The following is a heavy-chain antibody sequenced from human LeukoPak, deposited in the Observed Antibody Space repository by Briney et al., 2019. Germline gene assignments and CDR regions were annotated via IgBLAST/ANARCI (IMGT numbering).Heavy chain of an antibody. J-gene: IGHJ3*01. CDR2: IYAGDSDS. CDR3: ASRIRDSSFAFDL. D-gene: IGHD2-15*01. CDR1: GYTFNNHF. Sequence: GESLKISCKGSGYTFNNHFIAWLRQMPGKGLEWMGVIYAGDSDSTYSPSFQGQVSMSVDQSTNTAYLQWRSLRASDAAMYLCASRIRDSSFAFDLWGQGTMVTVSS. V-gene: IGHV5-51*01.